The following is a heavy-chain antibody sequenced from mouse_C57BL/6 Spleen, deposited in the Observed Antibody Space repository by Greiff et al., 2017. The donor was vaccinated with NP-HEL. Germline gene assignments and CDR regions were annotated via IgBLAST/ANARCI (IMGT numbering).Heavy chain of an antibody. CDR1: GYSFTGYF. CDR2: INPYNGDT. J-gene: IGHJ4*01. V-gene: IGHV1-20*01. CDR3: ARWGLYYYAMDY. Sequence: EVQLQQSGPELVKPGDSVKISCKASGYSFTGYFMNWVMQSHGKSLEWIGCINPYNGDTFYNQKFKGKATLTVDKSSSTAHMELRSLTSEDSAVYYCARWGLYYYAMDYWGQGTSVTVSS.